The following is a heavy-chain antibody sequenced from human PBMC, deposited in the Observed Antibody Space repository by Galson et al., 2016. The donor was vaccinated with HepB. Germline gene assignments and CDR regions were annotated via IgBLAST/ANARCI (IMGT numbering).Heavy chain of an antibody. CDR3: ARAGDVFGNYYHMDV. J-gene: IGHJ6*03. CDR1: GFTFTSYG. V-gene: IGHV3-33*01. CDR2: IWYDGSNK. Sequence: SLRLSCAASGFTFTSYGMHWVRQAPGKGLEWVAVIWYDGSNKYYADSMKGRFTISRDNSKNTLYLQMNSLRAEDTAVYYCARAGDVFGNYYHMDVWGKGTTVTVSS. D-gene: IGHD7-27*01.